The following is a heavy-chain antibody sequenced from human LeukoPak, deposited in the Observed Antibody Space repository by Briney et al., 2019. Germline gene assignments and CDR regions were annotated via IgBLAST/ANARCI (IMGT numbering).Heavy chain of an antibody. CDR3: ARVWELSFDH. CDR2: SYSGGSR. Sequence: PGGSLSLSCAASGFTVSTDHMSWVRQAPGKGLEWAAVSYSGGSRHYAESVKGRFTISRDNSKNTLYLQMNSLRAEDTALYYCARVWELSFDHWGQGTLVTVSS. V-gene: IGHV3-53*01. J-gene: IGHJ4*02. CDR1: GFTVSTDH. D-gene: IGHD1-26*01.